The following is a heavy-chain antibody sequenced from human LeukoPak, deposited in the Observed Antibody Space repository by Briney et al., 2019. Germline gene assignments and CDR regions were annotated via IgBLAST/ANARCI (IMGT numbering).Heavy chain of an antibody. CDR2: ISSSSSYI. J-gene: IGHJ4*02. CDR3: AISSGQYYFDY. Sequence: GGSLRLSCAASGFTFSSYSMNWVRQAPRKGLEWVSSISSSSSYIYYADSVKGRFTISRDNAKNSLYLQMNSLRAEDTAVYYCAISSGQYYFDYWGQGTLVTVSS. CDR1: GFTFSSYS. D-gene: IGHD3-22*01. V-gene: IGHV3-21*01.